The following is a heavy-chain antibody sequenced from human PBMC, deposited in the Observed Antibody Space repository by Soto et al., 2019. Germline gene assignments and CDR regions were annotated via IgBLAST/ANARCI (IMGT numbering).Heavy chain of an antibody. CDR1: GYTFTGYY. Sequence: ASVKVSCKASGYTFTGYYMHWVRQAPGQRLEWMGWINAGNGNTKYSQKFQGRVTITRDTSASTAYMELSSLRSEDTAVYYCARDTLTATNDFRSYDAFDIWGQGTMVTVSS. CDR2: INAGNGNT. J-gene: IGHJ3*02. V-gene: IGHV1-3*01. D-gene: IGHD2-15*01. CDR3: ARDTLTATNDFRSYDAFDI.